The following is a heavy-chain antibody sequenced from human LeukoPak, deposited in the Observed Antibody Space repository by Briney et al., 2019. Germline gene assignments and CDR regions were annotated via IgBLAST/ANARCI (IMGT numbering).Heavy chain of an antibody. CDR3: ARLYSSSLGRVFDY. CDR2: MDNSGST. D-gene: IGHD4-11*01. V-gene: IGHV4-59*01. Sequence: TSETLSLTCTVSGGSISSYYWSWIRQPPGKGLEWIGYMDNSGSTNYNPSLKSRVTISVDTSKNQFSLKLSSVTAADTAVYYCARLYSSSLGRVFDYWGQGTLVTVS. CDR1: GGSISSYY. J-gene: IGHJ4*02.